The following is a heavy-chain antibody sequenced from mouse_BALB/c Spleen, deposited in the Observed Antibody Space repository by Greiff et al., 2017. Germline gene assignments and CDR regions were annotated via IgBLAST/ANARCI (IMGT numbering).Heavy chain of an antibody. CDR3: ASIYYDYDVGFAY. V-gene: IGHV2-9*02. CDR1: GFSLTSYG. Sequence: QVQLKESGPGLVAPSQSLSITCTVSGFSLTSYGVHWVRQPPGKGLEWLGVIWAGGSTNYNSALMSRLSISKDNSKSQVFLKMNSLQTDDTAMYYCASIYYDYDVGFAYWGQGTLVTVSA. D-gene: IGHD2-4*01. CDR2: IWAGGST. J-gene: IGHJ3*01.